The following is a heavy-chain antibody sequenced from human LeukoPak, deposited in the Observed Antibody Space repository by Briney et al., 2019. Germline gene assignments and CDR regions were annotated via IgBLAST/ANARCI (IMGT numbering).Heavy chain of an antibody. CDR1: GGSFRGYY. J-gene: IGHJ4*02. CDR2: INHSGST. D-gene: IGHD4-23*01. Sequence: SETLSLTCAVYGGSFRGYYWIWIRQPPGKGLEWIGEINHSGSTNYNPSLKSRVTISVDTSKNQFSLKLSSVTAADTAVYYCARGHLYGGNLYYFDYWGQGTLVTVSS. CDR3: ARGHLYGGNLYYFDY. V-gene: IGHV4-34*01.